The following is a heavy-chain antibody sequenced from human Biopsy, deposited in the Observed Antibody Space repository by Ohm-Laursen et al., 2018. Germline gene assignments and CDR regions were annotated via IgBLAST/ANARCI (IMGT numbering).Heavy chain of an antibody. CDR3: TKERRGWYSER. CDR2: ITHDGSKT. Sequence: SLRLSCSASGFTFSTYAMNWVRQAPGKGLEWVAIITHDGSKTYYADSVEGRFTISRDQFKSTVYLQLNSLRTEDTAIYYCTKERRGWYSERWGQGTLVTVSS. CDR1: GFTFSTYA. J-gene: IGHJ4*02. V-gene: IGHV3-30*18. D-gene: IGHD6-19*01.